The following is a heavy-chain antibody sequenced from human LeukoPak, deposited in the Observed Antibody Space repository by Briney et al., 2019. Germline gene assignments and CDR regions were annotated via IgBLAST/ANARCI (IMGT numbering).Heavy chain of an antibody. CDR2: IYYSGST. CDR1: GGSISSYY. V-gene: IGHV4-30-4*08. J-gene: IGHJ4*02. CDR3: ARYLYGDIVDY. D-gene: IGHD5-12*01. Sequence: SETLSLTCTVSGGSISSYYWSWIRQPPGKGLEWIGYIYYSGSTYYNPSLKSRVTISVDTSKNQFSLKLSSVTAADTAVYYCARYLYGDIVDYWGQGTLVTVSS.